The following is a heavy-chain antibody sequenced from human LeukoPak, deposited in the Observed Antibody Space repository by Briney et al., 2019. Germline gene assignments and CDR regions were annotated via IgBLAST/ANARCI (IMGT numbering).Heavy chain of an antibody. Sequence: GGSLRLSCAVSGFTLSRYAMHWVRQAPGKGPEWVAVISYDGSIKYYADSVKGRFTISRDNSKNTVYLRMTSPRGEDTAVYYCARMGDQDDWEVPFDYWGQGTLVAVSS. CDR2: ISYDGSIK. J-gene: IGHJ4*02. V-gene: IGHV3-30*04. CDR1: GFTLSRYA. CDR3: ARMGDQDDWEVPFDY. D-gene: IGHD3-16*01.